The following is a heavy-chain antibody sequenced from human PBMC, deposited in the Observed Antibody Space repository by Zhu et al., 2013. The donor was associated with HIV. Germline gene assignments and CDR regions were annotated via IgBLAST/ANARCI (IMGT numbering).Heavy chain of an antibody. Sequence: QVQLVQSGAEVKKPGSSVKVSCKASGGTFSSYAISWVRQAPGQGLEWMGGIIPIFGTANYAQKFQGRVTITADESTSTAYMELSSLRSEDTAVYYCARGYGGNSESGYYYYGMDVWGQGTTVTVSS. J-gene: IGHJ6*02. D-gene: IGHD4-17*01. CDR1: GGTFSSYA. V-gene: IGHV1-69*01. CDR3: ARGYGGNSESGYYYYGMDV. CDR2: IIPIFGTA.